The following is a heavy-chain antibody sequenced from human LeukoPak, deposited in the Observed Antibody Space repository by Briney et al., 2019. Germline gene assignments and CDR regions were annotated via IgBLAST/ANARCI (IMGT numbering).Heavy chain of an antibody. V-gene: IGHV3-74*01. CDR1: GFAFNTYW. J-gene: IGHJ4*02. CDR3: ARDRGYTFDY. Sequence: GGSLRLSCAASGFAFNTYWMHWVRQAPGKGLVWVSRIKSDGSDTTYTDSVKGRFTISRDNAKNTLYLQMNSLSAEDTAMYFCARDRGYTFDYWGQGSLVTVSS. D-gene: IGHD3-22*01. CDR2: IKSDGSDT.